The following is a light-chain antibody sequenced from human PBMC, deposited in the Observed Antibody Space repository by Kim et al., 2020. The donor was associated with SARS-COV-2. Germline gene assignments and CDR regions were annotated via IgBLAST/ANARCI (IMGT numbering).Light chain of an antibody. V-gene: IGKV1-27*01. Sequence: SSVGDRVPITCRASQGSSNYLAWYQQEPAKVPNLLIYAASALQSGVPSRFSGSGSGTDFSLPISSLQPEDVSTYYCQKYNSAPWTFGQGTKVDIK. CDR2: AAS. CDR1: QGSSNY. CDR3: QKYNSAPWT. J-gene: IGKJ1*01.